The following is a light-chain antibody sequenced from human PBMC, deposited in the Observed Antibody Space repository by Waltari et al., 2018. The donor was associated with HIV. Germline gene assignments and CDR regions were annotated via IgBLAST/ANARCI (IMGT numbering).Light chain of an antibody. Sequence: QSALTQPASVSGSPGQSLTISCLGTNSGVAAYNLFSWYQQRPGKAPKLIIYEVNKRPSGVSDRFSASKSGNTASLTLSGLQAEDEANYYCCSFTGRKSLIFGGGTKLTVL. J-gene: IGLJ2*01. CDR2: EVN. CDR1: NSGVAAYNL. V-gene: IGLV2-23*02. CDR3: CSFTGRKSLI.